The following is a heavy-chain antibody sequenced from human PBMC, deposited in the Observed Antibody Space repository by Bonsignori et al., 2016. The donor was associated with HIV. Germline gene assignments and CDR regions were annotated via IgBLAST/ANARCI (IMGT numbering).Heavy chain of an antibody. V-gene: IGHV3-72*01. J-gene: IGHJ4*02. D-gene: IGHD3-16*01. CDR2: IRTRINSYTT. Sequence: WIRQPPGKGLEWVARIRTRINSYTTEYAASVRDRFTISRDDSKNSLYLQMNRLQTEDTAVYYCAGDVWRGGGWGQGTLVTVSS. CDR3: AGDVWRGGG.